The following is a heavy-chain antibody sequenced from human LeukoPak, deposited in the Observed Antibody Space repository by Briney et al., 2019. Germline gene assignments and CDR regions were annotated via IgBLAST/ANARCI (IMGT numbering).Heavy chain of an antibody. CDR2: IYWDDDK. Sequence: KSGPTLVKPQQTLTLTCSFSGFSLTTSGVGVGWTRQPPGKALECLALIYWDDDKRYRPSLKSRLSIAKETSKRQVVLTMTNMDPVDTATYYCAVISGCRPFDTWGRGTLVTVAS. CDR1: GFSLTTSGVG. D-gene: IGHD3-10*01. V-gene: IGHV2-5*02. J-gene: IGHJ3*02. CDR3: AVISGCRPFDT.